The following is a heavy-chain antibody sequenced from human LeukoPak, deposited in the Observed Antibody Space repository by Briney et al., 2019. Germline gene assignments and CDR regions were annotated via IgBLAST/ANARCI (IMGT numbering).Heavy chain of an antibody. J-gene: IGHJ4*02. CDR3: AKSKAYYDFWSAKY. V-gene: IGHV3-23*01. D-gene: IGHD3-3*01. Sequence: GGSLRLSCAASGFAFSSYAMTWVRQAPGKGLECVSVISGFGDITYYADSVKGRFTISRDNSMNTLSLQMSSLRAEDTAVYYCAKSKAYYDFWSAKYWGQGTLVTVSS. CDR1: GFAFSSYA. CDR2: ISGFGDIT.